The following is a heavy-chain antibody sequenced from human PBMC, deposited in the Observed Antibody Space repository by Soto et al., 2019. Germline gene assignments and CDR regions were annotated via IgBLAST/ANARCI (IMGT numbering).Heavy chain of an antibody. CDR3: ARLGRLQVRGDFDY. CDR1: GGSISSSSYY. Sequence: QLQLQESGPGLVKPSETLSLTCTVSGGSISSSSYYWGWIRQPPGKGLEWIGSIYYSGSTYYNPSHKSRVTISVDTSKNQFSLKLSSVTAADTAVYYCARLGRLQVRGDFDYWGQGTLVTVSS. J-gene: IGHJ4*02. CDR2: IYYSGST. D-gene: IGHD5-12*01. V-gene: IGHV4-39*01.